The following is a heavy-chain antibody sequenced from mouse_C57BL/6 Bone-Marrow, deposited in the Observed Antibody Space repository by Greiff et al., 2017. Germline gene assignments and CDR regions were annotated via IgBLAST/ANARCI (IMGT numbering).Heavy chain of an antibody. CDR1: GYTFTDYN. J-gene: IGHJ3*01. CDR3: AGDDDDVAWFSY. Sequence: EVQLQQSGPELVKPGASVKMSCTASGYTFTDYNMHWVKQSHGKSLEWIGYINPNNGSTSYNQTFKGKATLTVNKSSSTAYMGLRSLTSEDSAVYYCAGDDDDVAWFSYWGQGTLVTVTA. CDR2: INPNNGST. D-gene: IGHD2-4*01. V-gene: IGHV1-22*01.